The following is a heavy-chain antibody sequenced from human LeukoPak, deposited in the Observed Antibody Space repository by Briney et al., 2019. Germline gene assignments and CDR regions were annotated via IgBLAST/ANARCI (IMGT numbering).Heavy chain of an antibody. D-gene: IGHD2-2*01. CDR2: INHSGST. V-gene: IGHV4-34*01. CDR3: AGRIVVVPAAEINWFDP. Sequence: SETLSLTCAVYGGSFSGYYWSWIRQPPGKGLEWIGEINHSGSTNYSPSLKSRVTISVDTSKNQFSLKLSSVTAADTAVYYCAGRIVVVPAAEINWFDPWGQGTLVTVSS. J-gene: IGHJ5*02. CDR1: GGSFSGYY.